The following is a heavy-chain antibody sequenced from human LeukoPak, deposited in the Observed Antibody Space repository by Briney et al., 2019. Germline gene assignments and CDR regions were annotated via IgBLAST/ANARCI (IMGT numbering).Heavy chain of an antibody. J-gene: IGHJ4*02. D-gene: IGHD6-13*01. CDR1: GYTFTSYG. CDR2: INPYNGNT. Sequence: ASVKVSCKSSGYTFTSYGIIWVRQAPGQGLEWMGWINPYNGNTNYAQKLQGRVTMTTDTSTSTAYMELRSLRSDDTAVYYCARDPGQQVDYWGQGTLVTVSS. V-gene: IGHV1-18*01. CDR3: ARDPGQQVDY.